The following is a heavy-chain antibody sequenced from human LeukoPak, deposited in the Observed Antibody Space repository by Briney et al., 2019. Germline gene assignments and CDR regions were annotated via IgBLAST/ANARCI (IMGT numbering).Heavy chain of an antibody. J-gene: IGHJ4*02. Sequence: PSETLSLTCAVYGGSFSGYYWSWIRQPPGKGLEWIGEINHSGSTNYNPSLKSRVTISVDTSKDQFSLKLSSVTAADTAVYYCARPRYRIAARVFDYWGQGTLVTVSS. D-gene: IGHD6-6*01. CDR3: ARPRYRIAARVFDY. V-gene: IGHV4-34*01. CDR1: GGSFSGYY. CDR2: INHSGST.